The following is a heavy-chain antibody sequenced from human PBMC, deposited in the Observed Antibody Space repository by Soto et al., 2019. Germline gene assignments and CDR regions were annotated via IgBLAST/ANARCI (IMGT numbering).Heavy chain of an antibody. J-gene: IGHJ6*02. V-gene: IGHV4-4*07. CDR2: IYTSGST. D-gene: IGHD4-17*01. CDR1: GGSISSYY. Sequence: QVQLQESGPGLVKPSETLSLTCTVSGGSISSYYWSWIRQPAGKGLEWIGRIYTSGSTNYNPSLKSRVTMSVDTSKNQFSLELSSVTAADTAVYYCARWGTTTVTTRNGMDVWGQGTTVTVSS. CDR3: ARWGTTTVTTRNGMDV.